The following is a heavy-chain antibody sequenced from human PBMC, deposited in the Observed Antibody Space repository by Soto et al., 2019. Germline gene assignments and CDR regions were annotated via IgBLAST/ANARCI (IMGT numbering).Heavy chain of an antibody. CDR1: GDSFNDYY. Sequence: GASVKVSCKSSGDSFNDYYIHWVRQAPGQGFEWMGWINPIGGVTKYAQKFQGWVSMTRDTSIRTVYMQLSRLRSDDTAVYYCARESGGATATLDYYYFYMDVWGTGTTVTVSS. CDR2: INPIGGVT. CDR3: ARESGGATATLDYYYFYMDV. J-gene: IGHJ6*03. D-gene: IGHD5-12*01. V-gene: IGHV1-2*04.